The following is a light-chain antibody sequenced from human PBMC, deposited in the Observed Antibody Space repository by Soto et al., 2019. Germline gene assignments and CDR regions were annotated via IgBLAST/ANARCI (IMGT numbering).Light chain of an antibody. Sequence: QSALTQPASVSVSPGQSITISCTGTSSDVGGYNYVSWYQKHPDKAPKLMIYEVRDRPSGVSNRFSGSKSGNTASLTTSGLQAEDEADYYCSSYTISSTYVFGTGTKVTVL. J-gene: IGLJ1*01. V-gene: IGLV2-14*01. CDR2: EVR. CDR3: SSYTISSTYV. CDR1: SSDVGGYNY.